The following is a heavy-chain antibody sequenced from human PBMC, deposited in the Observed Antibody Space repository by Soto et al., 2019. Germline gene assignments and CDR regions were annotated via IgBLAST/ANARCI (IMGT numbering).Heavy chain of an antibody. CDR2: MNPNSGNT. CDR1: GYTFTSYD. J-gene: IGHJ4*02. Sequence: ASVKVSCKASGYTFTSYDINWVRQATGQGLEWMGWMNPNSGNTGYAQKFQGRVTMTRNTSISTAYMELSSPRSEDTAVYYCARGVRRYYDFDYWGQGTRVTVSS. V-gene: IGHV1-8*01. CDR3: ARGVRRYYDFDY. D-gene: IGHD3-3*01.